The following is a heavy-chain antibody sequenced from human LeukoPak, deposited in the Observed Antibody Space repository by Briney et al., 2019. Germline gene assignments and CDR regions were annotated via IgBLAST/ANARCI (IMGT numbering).Heavy chain of an antibody. CDR2: IYYSGST. V-gene: IGHV4-59*08. Sequence: SETLSLTCTVSGGSISSYYWSWIRQPPGKGLEWIGYIYYSGSTNYNPSLKSRVTISVDTSKNQFSLKLSSVTAADTAVYYCARQLSGYSYASYYFDSWGQGTLVTVSS. J-gene: IGHJ4*02. CDR1: GGSISSYY. D-gene: IGHD5-18*01. CDR3: ARQLSGYSYASYYFDS.